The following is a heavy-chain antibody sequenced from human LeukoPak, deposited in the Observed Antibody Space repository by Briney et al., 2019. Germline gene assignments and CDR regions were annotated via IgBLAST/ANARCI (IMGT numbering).Heavy chain of an antibody. CDR1: GYTFTSYA. J-gene: IGHJ3*02. Sequence: ASVKVSCKASGYTFTSYAMHWVRQAPGQRLEWMGWINAGNGNTKYSQKFQGRVTITRDTSTSTAYMELRSLRSDDTAVYYCARSRSLRAFDIWGQGTMVTVSS. D-gene: IGHD4-17*01. V-gene: IGHV1-3*01. CDR3: ARSRSLRAFDI. CDR2: INAGNGNT.